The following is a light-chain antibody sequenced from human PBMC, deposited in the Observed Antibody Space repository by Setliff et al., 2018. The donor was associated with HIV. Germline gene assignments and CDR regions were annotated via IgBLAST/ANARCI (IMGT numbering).Light chain of an antibody. CDR1: TSDVGGYNY. Sequence: QSVLTQPASVSGSPGQSITISCTGTTSDVGGYNYVSWYQQHPGKAPKLIIYEVKNRPSGVSNRFSGSKSGNTASLTISGLQAEGEADYYCSSYAITNTRPFGTGTKV. CDR2: EVK. V-gene: IGLV2-14*01. CDR3: SSYAITNTRP. J-gene: IGLJ1*01.